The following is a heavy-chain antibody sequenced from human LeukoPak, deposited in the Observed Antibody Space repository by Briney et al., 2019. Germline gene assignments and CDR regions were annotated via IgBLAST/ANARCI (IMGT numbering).Heavy chain of an antibody. J-gene: IGHJ3*02. CDR3: ARVDTMIVVDLDAFDI. CDR1: GFTFSSYS. D-gene: IGHD3-22*01. V-gene: IGHV3-48*01. Sequence: GGSLRLSCAASGFTFSSYSMNWVRQAPGKGLEWVSYVSSSSSTIYYADSVKGRFTISRDNAKNSLYLQMNSLRAEDTAVYYCARVDTMIVVDLDAFDIWGQGTMVNVSS. CDR2: VSSSSSTI.